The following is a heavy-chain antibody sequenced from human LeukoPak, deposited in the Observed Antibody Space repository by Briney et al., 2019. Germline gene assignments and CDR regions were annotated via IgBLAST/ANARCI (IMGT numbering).Heavy chain of an antibody. Sequence: GGSLRLSCAASGFTFSSYAMSWVGQAPGKGLEWVSAISASGVTTYYADSVKGRFTISRDNSKNTLYLQMNSLRAEDTAVYYCATTTARSSFDYWGQGTLVAVSS. CDR3: ATTTARSSFDY. CDR2: ISASGVTT. CDR1: GFTFSSYA. J-gene: IGHJ4*02. V-gene: IGHV3-23*01. D-gene: IGHD1-1*01.